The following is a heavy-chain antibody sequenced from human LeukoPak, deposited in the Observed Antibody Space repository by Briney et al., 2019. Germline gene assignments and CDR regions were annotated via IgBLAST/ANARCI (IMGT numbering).Heavy chain of an antibody. CDR1: GFTFSSYA. Sequence: GGSLRLSCAASGFTFSSYAMSWVRQAPGKGLEWVSAVSGRGGSTYYADSVKGRFTISRDNSKNTLYLQMNSLRAEVTAVYYCAKVFWGRAAAGHDAFDIWGQGTMVTVSS. CDR3: AKVFWGRAAAGHDAFDI. D-gene: IGHD6-13*01. CDR2: VSGRGGST. J-gene: IGHJ3*02. V-gene: IGHV3-23*01.